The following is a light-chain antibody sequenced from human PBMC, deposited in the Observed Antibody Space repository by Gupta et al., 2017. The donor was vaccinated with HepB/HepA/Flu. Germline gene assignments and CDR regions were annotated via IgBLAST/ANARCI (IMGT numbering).Light chain of an antibody. CDR2: AAS. CDR1: QSISSY. CDR3: QQSYSTPGT. J-gene: IGKJ1*01. V-gene: IGKV1-39*01. Sequence: DIQMTQSPSSLSASVGDRVTITCRASQSISSYLNWYQQKPGKAPKLLIYAASSLQSVVPSRFSGSGSGTDFTLTISSLQPEDFATYYCQQSYSTPGTFGQGTKVEIK.